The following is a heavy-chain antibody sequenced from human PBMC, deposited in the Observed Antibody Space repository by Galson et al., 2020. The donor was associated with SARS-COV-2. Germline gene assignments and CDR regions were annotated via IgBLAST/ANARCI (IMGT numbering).Heavy chain of an antibody. CDR2: ISDDGSNK. D-gene: IGHD3-10*01. J-gene: IGHJ4*02. Sequence: GGSLRLSCSASGFTFSSYGMHWVRQAPGKGLEWVAVISDDGSNKYYADSVKGRFSIPRDNSKNTLYLQMNSLRAEDTAVYYCAKGKWFGELLSPFDFWGQGTLVTVSS. CDR3: AKGKWFGELLSPFDF. CDR1: GFTFSSYG. V-gene: IGHV3-30*18.